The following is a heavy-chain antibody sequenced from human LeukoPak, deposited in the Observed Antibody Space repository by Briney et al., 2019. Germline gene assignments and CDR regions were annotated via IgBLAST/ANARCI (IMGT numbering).Heavy chain of an antibody. J-gene: IGHJ3*02. CDR1: RSSISGYY. V-gene: IGHV4-4*07. D-gene: IGHD3/OR15-3a*01. CDR3: ARVVDRYAFDI. CDR2: IYNTENI. Sequence: PSETLSLTCTVSRSSISGYYWSWIRQPAGKELEWIGRIYNTENINDNPSLKSRVTISVDTSKNQFSLKLSSVTAADTAVYYCARVVDRYAFDIWGQGTMVTVSS.